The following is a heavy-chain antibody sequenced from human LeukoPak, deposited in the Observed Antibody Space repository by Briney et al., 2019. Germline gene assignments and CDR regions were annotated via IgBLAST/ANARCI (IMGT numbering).Heavy chain of an antibody. CDR1: GFTFSSYE. J-gene: IGHJ6*03. Sequence: HSGGSLRLSCAASGFTFSSYEMNWVRQAPGKGLEWVSYISSSGSTIYYADSVKGRFTISRDNAKSSLYLQMNSLRAEDTAVYYCARDPYSGSYGNYYYYFMDVWGKGTTVTISS. D-gene: IGHD1-26*01. CDR2: ISSSGSTI. V-gene: IGHV3-48*03. CDR3: ARDPYSGSYGNYYYYFMDV.